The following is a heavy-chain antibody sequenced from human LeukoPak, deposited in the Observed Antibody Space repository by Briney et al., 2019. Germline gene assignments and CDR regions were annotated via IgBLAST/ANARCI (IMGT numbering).Heavy chain of an antibody. CDR1: GFTFSSYA. V-gene: IGHV3-30*04. CDR2: ISYDGSNK. J-gene: IGHJ4*02. CDR3: AKGHAWGFGEYLFDY. D-gene: IGHD3-10*01. Sequence: PGGSLRLSCAASGFTFSSYAMHWVRQAPGKGLEWVAVISYDGSNKYYADSVMGRFTISRDNAKNSLYLQMNSLRVEDTAVYFCAKGHAWGFGEYLFDYWGQGTLVTVSS.